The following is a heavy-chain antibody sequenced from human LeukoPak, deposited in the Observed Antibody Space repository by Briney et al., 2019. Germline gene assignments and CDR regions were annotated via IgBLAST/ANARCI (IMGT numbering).Heavy chain of an antibody. V-gene: IGHV3-23*01. J-gene: IGHJ4*02. CDR1: GFTFSSYA. Sequence: PRGSLRLSCAASGFTFSSYAMSWVRQAPGKGLEWVSAISGSGGSTYYADSVKGRFTTSRDNSKNTLYLQMNSLRAEDTAVYYCANIVVVVAATSDFDYWGQGTLVTVSS. CDR2: ISGSGGST. CDR3: ANIVVVVAATSDFDY. D-gene: IGHD2-15*01.